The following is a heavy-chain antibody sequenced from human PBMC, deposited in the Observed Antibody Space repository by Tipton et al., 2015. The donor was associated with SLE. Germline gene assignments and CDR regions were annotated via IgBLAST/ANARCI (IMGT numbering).Heavy chain of an antibody. CDR3: ARHAGAYADFDS. CDR2: IYDSGST. D-gene: IGHD4-17*01. J-gene: IGHJ4*02. Sequence: TLSLTCTDSGDSIRGHYRSWIRQPPGKGLEWIGYIYDSGSTSYNPSLKSRVTISKDTTNQKFSLKLTSLTAADTAAYYCARHAGAYADFDSWGQGLLVTVS. V-gene: IGHV4-59*08. CDR1: GDSIRGHY.